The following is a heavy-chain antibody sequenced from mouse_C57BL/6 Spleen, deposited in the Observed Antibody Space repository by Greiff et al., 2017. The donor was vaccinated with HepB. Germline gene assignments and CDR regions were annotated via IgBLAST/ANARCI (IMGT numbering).Heavy chain of an antibody. CDR2: INPNNGGT. V-gene: IGHV1-26*01. J-gene: IGHJ4*01. D-gene: IGHD2-10*01. Sequence: EVQLQQSGPELVKPGASVKISCKASGYTFTDYYMNWVKQSHGKSLEWIGDINPNNGGTSYNQKFKGKATLTVDKSSSTAYMELRSLTSEDSAVYYCASLPPYYYAMDYWGQGTSVTVSS. CDR1: GYTFTDYY. CDR3: ASLPPYYYAMDY.